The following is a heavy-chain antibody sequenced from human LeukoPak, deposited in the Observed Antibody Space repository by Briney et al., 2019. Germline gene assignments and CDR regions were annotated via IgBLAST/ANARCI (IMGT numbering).Heavy chain of an antibody. V-gene: IGHV1-8*01. CDR3: ARGCRPYYYGSGSYSD. D-gene: IGHD3-10*01. J-gene: IGHJ4*02. CDR1: GYTFTSYD. CDR2: MNPNSGNT. Sequence: ASVKVSCKASGYTFTSYDINWVRQATGQGLEWMGWMNPNSGNTGYAQEFQGRVTMTRNTSISTAYMELSSLRSEDTAVYYCARGCRPYYYGSGSYSDWGQGTLVTVSS.